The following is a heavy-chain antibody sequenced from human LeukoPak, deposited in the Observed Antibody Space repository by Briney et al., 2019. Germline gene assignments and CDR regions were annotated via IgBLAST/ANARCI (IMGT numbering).Heavy chain of an antibody. Sequence: SETLSLTCAVSGGSISDISYYWAWIRQSPGKGLEWIGNVYYNGDTWSNPSLKSRVTQSVETSRNHFSLNLRSATAADTAVYYCARLLYDFGDHYFDFWGQGTRVIVSS. J-gene: IGHJ4*02. CDR2: VYYNGDT. CDR1: GGSISDISYY. CDR3: ARLLYDFGDHYFDF. V-gene: IGHV4-39*01. D-gene: IGHD4-17*01.